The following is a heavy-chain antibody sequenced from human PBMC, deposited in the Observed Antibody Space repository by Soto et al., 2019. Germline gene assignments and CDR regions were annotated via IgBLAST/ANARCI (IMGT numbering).Heavy chain of an antibody. CDR2: INSDGSST. CDR1: GFTFSSYW. CDR3: ARGAAGGGYYYYYMDV. V-gene: IGHV3-74*01. Sequence: EVQLVESGGGLVQPGGSLRLSCAASGFTFSSYWMHWVRQAPGKGLVWVSRINSDGSSTSYADSVKGRFTISRDNAKNTLYLQMNSLRVEDTAVYYCARGAAGGGYYYYYMDVWGKGTTVTVSS. J-gene: IGHJ6*03. D-gene: IGHD6-13*01.